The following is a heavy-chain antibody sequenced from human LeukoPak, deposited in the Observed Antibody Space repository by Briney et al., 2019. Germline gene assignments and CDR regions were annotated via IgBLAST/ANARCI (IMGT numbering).Heavy chain of an antibody. CDR2: IYWDDDK. D-gene: IGHD3-10*01. CDR3: ALRSPFNYGSGSYYQFDY. V-gene: IGHV2-5*02. J-gene: IGHJ4*02. Sequence: SGPTLVNPTQTLTLTCTFSGFSLSTSGVGVGWIRQPPGKALEWLALIYWDDDKRYSPSLKSRLTITKDTSKNQVVLTMTNMDPVDTATYYCALRSPFNYGSGSYYQFDYWGQGTLVTVSS. CDR1: GFSLSTSGVG.